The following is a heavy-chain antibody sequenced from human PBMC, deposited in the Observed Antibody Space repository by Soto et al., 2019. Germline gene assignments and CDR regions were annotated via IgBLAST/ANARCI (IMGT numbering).Heavy chain of an antibody. CDR1: GFTFSIYK. CDR3: ARDARYCTDGSCHGSYGLDV. CDR2: VSSRSSSI. Sequence: PGGSLRLSCAASGFTFSIYKMNWVRQAPGKGLEWVSSVSSRSSSIYYADSVKGRFTISRDNAKNSLYLQMNSLRVEDTAVYYCARDARYCTDGSCHGSYGLDVWGQGTTVTVSS. J-gene: IGHJ6*02. D-gene: IGHD2-15*01. V-gene: IGHV3-21*01.